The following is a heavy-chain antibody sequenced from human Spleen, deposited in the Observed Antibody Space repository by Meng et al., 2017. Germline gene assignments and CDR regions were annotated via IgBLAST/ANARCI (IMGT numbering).Heavy chain of an antibody. Sequence: LKRGGAGLFNPAEPLSLPCVVSGGSFSDYYWSWIRKPPGKGLEWIGEINHSGSTNYNPSLESRATISVDTSQNNLSLKLSSVTAADSAVYYCARGPTTMAHDFDYWGQGTLVTVSS. J-gene: IGHJ4*02. D-gene: IGHD4-11*01. CDR3: ARGPTTMAHDFDY. V-gene: IGHV4-34*01. CDR1: GGSFSDYY. CDR2: INHSGST.